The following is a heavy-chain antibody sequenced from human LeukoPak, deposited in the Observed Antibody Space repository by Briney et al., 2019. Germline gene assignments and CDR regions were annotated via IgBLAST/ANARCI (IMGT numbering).Heavy chain of an antibody. J-gene: IGHJ4*02. CDR3: ARVRKGIEAGQFDY. CDR1: GGSISSYY. Sequence: SETLTLTCTVSGGSISSYYWSWIRQPAGKGLEWIGRIYTSGSTNYNPSLKSRVTMSVDTSKNQFSLKLSSVTAADTAVYYCARVRKGIEAGQFDYWGQGTLVTVSS. CDR2: IYTSGST. V-gene: IGHV4-4*07. D-gene: IGHD6-19*01.